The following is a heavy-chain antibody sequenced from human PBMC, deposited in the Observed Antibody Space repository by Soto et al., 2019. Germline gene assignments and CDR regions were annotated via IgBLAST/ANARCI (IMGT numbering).Heavy chain of an antibody. CDR2: ISGGGTNR. Sequence: EVQLLESGGGLVQPGGSLRLSCAASGFTFSSYAMTWVRQAPGKGLEWVSAISGGGTNRYYADSVKGRFTISRDNSKNTLYLQMNSLRADDTAVYYCAKDRVDYGDYRGLDYWGQGTLVTVSS. D-gene: IGHD4-17*01. J-gene: IGHJ4*02. CDR3: AKDRVDYGDYRGLDY. CDR1: GFTFSSYA. V-gene: IGHV3-23*01.